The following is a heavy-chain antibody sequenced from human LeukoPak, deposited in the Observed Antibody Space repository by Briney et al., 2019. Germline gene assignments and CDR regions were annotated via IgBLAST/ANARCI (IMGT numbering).Heavy chain of an antibody. V-gene: IGHV1-2*04. CDR2: INPNSGGT. D-gene: IGHD5-18*01. Sequence: ASVKVSCKASGYTFTGYYMHWVRQAPGQGLEWMGWINPNSGGTNYAQKFQGWVTISVDTSKNHFSLKLSSVTAADTAVYYCARGFGYSYAYASAPMDVWGQGTTVTVSS. J-gene: IGHJ6*02. CDR3: ARGFGYSYAYASAPMDV. CDR1: GYTFTGYY.